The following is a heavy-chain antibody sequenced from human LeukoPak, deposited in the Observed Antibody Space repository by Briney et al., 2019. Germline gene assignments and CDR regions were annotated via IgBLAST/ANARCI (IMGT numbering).Heavy chain of an antibody. Sequence: SETLSLTCTVSGGSISSYYWSWIRQPPGKGLEWIGYIYYSGSTNYNPSLKSRVTISVDKSKNQFSLKLSSVTAADTAVYYCASYYYDSSGYYGSVYWGQGTLVAVSS. D-gene: IGHD3-22*01. V-gene: IGHV4-59*12. J-gene: IGHJ4*02. CDR3: ASYYYDSSGYYGSVY. CDR1: GGSISSYY. CDR2: IYYSGST.